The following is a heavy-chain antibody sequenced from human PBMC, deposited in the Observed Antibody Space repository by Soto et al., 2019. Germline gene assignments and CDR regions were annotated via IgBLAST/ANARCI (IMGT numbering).Heavy chain of an antibody. Sequence: EVQLLQHGGGLVQPGGSLRLTCAASGFTFSDYAMSWVRQAPGKGREWASTVSASASNTHYADSVKGRFTISRDNSKNTLFLQMDSLRAEDTALYYCANVPIWCGSSRCYTEGFDYWGQGTLVIVSS. CDR2: VSASASNT. CDR3: ANVPIWCGSSRCYTEGFDY. J-gene: IGHJ4*02. CDR1: GFTFSDYA. V-gene: IGHV3-23*01. D-gene: IGHD2-2*01.